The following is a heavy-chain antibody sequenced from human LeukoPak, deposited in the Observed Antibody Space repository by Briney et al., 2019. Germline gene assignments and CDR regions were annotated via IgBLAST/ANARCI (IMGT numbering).Heavy chain of an antibody. V-gene: IGHV3-30*18. CDR1: GXTFSSHG. CDR3: AKRLSASDWFEVDY. Sequence: GGSLRLSCAASGXTFSSHGMHWVRQAPGKGLEWVAVISYEGSIKYYADSVKGRFTISRDNSKNTVHLQMNSLRAEDTAVYYCAKRLSASDWFEVDYWGQGTLVTVSS. D-gene: IGHD3-9*01. CDR2: ISYEGSIK. J-gene: IGHJ4*02.